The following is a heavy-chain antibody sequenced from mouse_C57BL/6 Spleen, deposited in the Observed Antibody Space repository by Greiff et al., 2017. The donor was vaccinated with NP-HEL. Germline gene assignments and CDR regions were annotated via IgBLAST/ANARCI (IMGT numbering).Heavy chain of an antibody. Sequence: EVQLQESGGGLVKPGGSLKLSCAASGFTFSDYGMHWVRQAPEKGLEWVAYISSGSSTIYYADTVKGRFTISRDNAKNTLFLQMTSLRSEDTAMYYCARRRDYYSNLMDYWGQGTSVTVSS. V-gene: IGHV5-17*01. J-gene: IGHJ4*01. D-gene: IGHD2-5*01. CDR2: ISSGSSTI. CDR1: GFTFSDYG. CDR3: ARRRDYYSNLMDY.